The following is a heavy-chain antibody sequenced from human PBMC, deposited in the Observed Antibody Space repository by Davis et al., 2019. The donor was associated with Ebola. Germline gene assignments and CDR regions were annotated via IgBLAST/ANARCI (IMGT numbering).Heavy chain of an antibody. CDR1: GFPFRSDG. V-gene: IGHV3-30*02. J-gene: IGHJ4*02. D-gene: IGHD3-9*01. Sequence: GGSLRLSCVASGFPFRSDGMHWVRQAPGKGLEWVAFIRSDGLKKYYVDSVEGRFIISRDNSKNTVYLQMNSLRPEDTSMYYCARELPYYDSSTGYFKSPGYFGDWGQGTLVTVSS. CDR2: IRSDGLKK. CDR3: ARELPYYDSSTGYFKSPGYFGD.